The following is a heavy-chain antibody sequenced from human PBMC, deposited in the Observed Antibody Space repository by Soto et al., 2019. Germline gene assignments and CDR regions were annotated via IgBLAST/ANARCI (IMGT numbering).Heavy chain of an antibody. CDR3: TRWKETYSDY. CDR1: GITFTNYA. V-gene: IGHV3-49*04. Sequence: GGSLRLSCAASGITFTNYALSWVRQAPGKGLEWVAFLRSKPYGGTTEYAASVEGRFTVSRDESKSIGYLQMNSLKTEDTAVYYCTRWKETYSDYWGQGTLVTVSS. D-gene: IGHD1-1*01. CDR2: LRSKPYGGTT. J-gene: IGHJ4*02.